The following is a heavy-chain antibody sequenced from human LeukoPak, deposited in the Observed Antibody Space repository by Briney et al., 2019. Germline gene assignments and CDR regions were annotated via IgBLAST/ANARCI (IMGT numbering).Heavy chain of an antibody. V-gene: IGHV4-59*01. CDR2: ISYSGST. CDR1: GGSISSYY. D-gene: IGHD1-26*01. J-gene: IGHJ4*02. CDR3: ARRSGSYYDY. Sequence: SETLSPTCTVSGGSISSYYWSWIRQPPGKGLEWIGYISYSGSTNYNPSLKSRVTISVDTSKNQFSLKLSSVTAADTAVYNCARRSGSYYDYWGQGTLVTVSS.